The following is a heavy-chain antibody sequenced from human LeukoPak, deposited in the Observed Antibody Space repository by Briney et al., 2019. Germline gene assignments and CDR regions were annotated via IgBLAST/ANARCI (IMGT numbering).Heavy chain of an antibody. J-gene: IGHJ4*02. Sequence: SVKVSCKASGYTFTGYQIHWVRQVPGQGLEWMGWINPNSGGTNYAQKFQGRVTLTRDTSISTAYMELRSLRSDDTAVYYCARVVGSGSYSFGYWGQGTLVTVSS. D-gene: IGHD3-10*01. CDR1: GYTFTGYQ. V-gene: IGHV1-2*02. CDR3: ARVVGSGSYSFGY. CDR2: INPNSGGT.